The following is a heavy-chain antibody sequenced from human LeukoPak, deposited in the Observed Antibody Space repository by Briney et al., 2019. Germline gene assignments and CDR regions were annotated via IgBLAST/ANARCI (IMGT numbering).Heavy chain of an antibody. J-gene: IGHJ5*02. CDR2: IYHSGST. CDR1: GYSISSGYY. Sequence: SETLSLTCTVSGYSISSGYYWGWIRQSPGKGLEWIGSIYHSGSTYYNPSLKSRVTISVDTSKNQFSLKLSSVTAADTAVYYCARDYYGSGSTNWFDPWGQGTLVTVSS. V-gene: IGHV4-38-2*02. D-gene: IGHD3-10*01. CDR3: ARDYYGSGSTNWFDP.